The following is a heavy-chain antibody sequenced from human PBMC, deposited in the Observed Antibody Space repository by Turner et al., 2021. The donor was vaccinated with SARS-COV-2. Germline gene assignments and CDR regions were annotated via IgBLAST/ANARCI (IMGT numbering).Heavy chain of an antibody. CDR1: GFTFSSYG. CDR2: TSYDGSNK. D-gene: IGHD4-4*01. J-gene: IGHJ4*02. Sequence: QVQLVESGGGVVQPGRSLRLSCAASGFTFSSYGVHWVRQAPGKGLEWVAVTSYDGSNKYYADSVKGRFTISRDNSKNTLYLQMNSLRAEDTAVYYCAKQQGLYSNPMYYFDYWGQGTLDTVSS. V-gene: IGHV3-30*18. CDR3: AKQQGLYSNPMYYFDY.